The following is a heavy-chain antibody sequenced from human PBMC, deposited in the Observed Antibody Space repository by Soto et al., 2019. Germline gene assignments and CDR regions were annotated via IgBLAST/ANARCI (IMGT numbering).Heavy chain of an antibody. CDR2: IIPIFGTA. CDR1: GGTFSSYA. CDR3: ARSSRITIFGVAKNWFDP. V-gene: IGHV1-69*13. J-gene: IGHJ5*02. Sequence: SVKVSCKASGGTFSSYAISWVRQAPGQGLEWMGGIIPIFGTANYAQKFQGRVTITADESTSTAYMELSSLRSEDTAVYYCARSSRITIFGVAKNWFDPWGQGTLVTVSS. D-gene: IGHD3-3*01.